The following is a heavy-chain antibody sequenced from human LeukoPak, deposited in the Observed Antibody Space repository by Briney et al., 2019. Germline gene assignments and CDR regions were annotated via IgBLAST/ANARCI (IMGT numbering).Heavy chain of an antibody. J-gene: IGHJ4*02. Sequence: GGSLRLSCAASRFTFSSYGVHWVSQAPGKGLEWVAVIWYDGSNKYYADSVKGRFTISRDNSKNTLYLQMNSLRAEDTAVYYCARDRMADLYYFDYWGQGTLVTVSS. CDR1: RFTFSSYG. V-gene: IGHV3-33*01. CDR2: IWYDGSNK. D-gene: IGHD2-8*01. CDR3: ARDRMADLYYFDY.